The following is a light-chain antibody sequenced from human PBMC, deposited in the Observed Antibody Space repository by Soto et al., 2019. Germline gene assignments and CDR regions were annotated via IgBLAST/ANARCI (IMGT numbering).Light chain of an antibody. J-gene: IGKJ1*01. CDR1: QSVSSSY. CDR3: QQYGSSPWT. Sequence: EIVLTQSPGTLSLSPGERATLSCRASQSVSSSYLAWYQQKPGQAPGLLIYGASSRATGIPDRFSGSGSGTDFTLTISRLEPEDFAVYYWQQYGSSPWTFGQGTKVEIK. CDR2: GAS. V-gene: IGKV3-20*01.